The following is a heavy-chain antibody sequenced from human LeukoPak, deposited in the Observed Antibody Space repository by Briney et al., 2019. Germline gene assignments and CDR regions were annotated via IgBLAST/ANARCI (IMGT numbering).Heavy chain of an antibody. CDR3: AKDKQYYDFWSGYLAPFFDY. J-gene: IGHJ4*02. V-gene: IGHV3-23*01. CDR2: ISGGGGSA. CDR1: GFTFSSYA. Sequence: GGSLRLSCAASGFTFSSYAMSWVRQAPGKGLEWGSAISGGGGSAYDADYVKGRFTISRDNSKNTLYLQMNSLRAEDTAVYYCAKDKQYYDFWSGYLAPFFDYWGQGTLVTVSS. D-gene: IGHD3-3*01.